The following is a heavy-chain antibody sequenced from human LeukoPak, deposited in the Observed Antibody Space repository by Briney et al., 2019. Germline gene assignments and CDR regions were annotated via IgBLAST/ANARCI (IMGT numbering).Heavy chain of an antibody. CDR3: ARLGSMTTVVTPPDAFDI. Sequence: GESLKISCKGSGYSFTSYWIGWVRQMPGKGLEWMGIIYPGDSDTRYSPSFRGQVTISADKSISTAYLQWSSLKASDTAMYYCARLGSMTTVVTPPDAFDIWGQGTMVTVSS. CDR1: GYSFTSYW. CDR2: IYPGDSDT. V-gene: IGHV5-51*01. J-gene: IGHJ3*02. D-gene: IGHD4-23*01.